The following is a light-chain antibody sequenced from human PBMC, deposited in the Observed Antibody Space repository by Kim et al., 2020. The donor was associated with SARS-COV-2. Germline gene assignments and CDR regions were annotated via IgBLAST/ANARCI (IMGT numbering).Light chain of an antibody. CDR2: SNK. J-gene: IGLJ2*01. CDR3: AAWDDSLNGMI. V-gene: IGLV1-44*01. CDR1: SSNIGSNT. Sequence: GQRVTISWSGSSSNIGSNTVNWYQQLPGTAPKLLIYSNKQRPSGVPARVSGSKSGTSASLAISGLQSEDEADYYCAAWDDSLNGMIFGGGTQLTVL.